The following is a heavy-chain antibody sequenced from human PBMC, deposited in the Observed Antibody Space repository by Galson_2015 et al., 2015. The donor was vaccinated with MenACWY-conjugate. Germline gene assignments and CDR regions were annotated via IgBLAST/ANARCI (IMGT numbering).Heavy chain of an antibody. Sequence: SLRLSCAASGFTFGDYLMSWFRQAPGKGLEWVSFIRSKAYGGAPEYAESVKGRFTISRDDSQSIAYLQMNSLKTEDTAVYYCARGDHRCCSRTNCPFDNWGRGTLVTVSS. D-gene: IGHD2-2*01. CDR2: IRSKAYGGAP. CDR1: GFTFGDYL. J-gene: IGHJ4*02. CDR3: ARGDHRCCSRTNCPFDN. V-gene: IGHV3-49*03.